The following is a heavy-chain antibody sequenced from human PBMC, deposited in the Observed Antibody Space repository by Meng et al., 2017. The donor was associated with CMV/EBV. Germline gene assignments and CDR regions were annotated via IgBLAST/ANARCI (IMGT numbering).Heavy chain of an antibody. CDR3: AREVIRGDAIDV. CDR2: IEQDGNEK. J-gene: IGHJ6*02. V-gene: IGHV3-7*01. D-gene: IGHD2-21*01. Sequence: GESLKISCAASGFTFSDYYMSWIRQAPGKGLEWVANIEQDGNEKNYVDSVKGRFTISRDNAKNSLYLQMNSLRAEDTAVYYCAREVIRGDAIDVWGQGATVTVSS. CDR1: GFTFSDYY.